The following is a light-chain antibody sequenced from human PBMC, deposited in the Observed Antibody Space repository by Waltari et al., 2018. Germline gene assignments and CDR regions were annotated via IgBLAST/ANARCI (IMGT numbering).Light chain of an antibody. Sequence: EIVMTQSPLSLPVTPGEPASISCRSSQSLLHIMGFISLDWYVQKPGQAPPLLSYLVSNRASGVPDRFSGSGSGTDFTLKISRVEAEDVGVYYCMQALQTPVTFGQGTRLEIK. CDR2: LVS. CDR1: QSLLHIMGFIS. V-gene: IGKV2-28*01. CDR3: MQALQTPVT. J-gene: IGKJ5*01.